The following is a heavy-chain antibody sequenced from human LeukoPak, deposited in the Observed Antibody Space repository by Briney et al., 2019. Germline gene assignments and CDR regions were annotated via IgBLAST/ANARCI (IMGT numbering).Heavy chain of an antibody. J-gene: IGHJ6*03. V-gene: IGHV1-69*05. CDR2: IIPIFGTA. CDR1: GGTFSSYA. CDR3: ARDGGLWFGGDYYYYMDV. Sequence: SVKVSCKASGGTFSSYAISWVRQAPGQGLEWVGRIIPIFGTANYAQKFQGRVTITTDESTSTAYMELSSLRSEDTAVYYCARDGGLWFGGDYYYYMDVWGKGTTVTVSS. D-gene: IGHD3-10*01.